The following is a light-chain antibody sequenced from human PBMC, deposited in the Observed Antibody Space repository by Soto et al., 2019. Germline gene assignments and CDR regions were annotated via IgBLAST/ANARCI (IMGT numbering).Light chain of an antibody. CDR3: QQYNNWPPGT. J-gene: IGKJ1*01. CDR1: QRVSSN. V-gene: IGKV3-15*01. Sequence: PGEIGTLSCRASQRVSSNLALYQQKPGQAPRLLIYGASTRATGIPARFSGSGSGTEFTLTISSLQSEDFAVYYCQQYNNWPPGTFGQGTKVDI. CDR2: GAS.